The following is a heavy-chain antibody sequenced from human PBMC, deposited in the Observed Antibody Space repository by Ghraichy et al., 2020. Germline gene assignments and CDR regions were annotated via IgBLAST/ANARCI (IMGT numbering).Heavy chain of an antibody. CDR2: INHSGST. Sequence: GSLRLSCAVYGGSFSGYYWSWIRQPPGKGLEWIGEINHSGSTNYNPSLKSRVTISVDTSKNQFSLKLSSVTAADTAVYYCARRRTSYWGQGTLVTVSS. V-gene: IGHV4-34*01. J-gene: IGHJ4*02. D-gene: IGHD1-1*01. CDR3: ARRRTSY. CDR1: GGSFSGYY.